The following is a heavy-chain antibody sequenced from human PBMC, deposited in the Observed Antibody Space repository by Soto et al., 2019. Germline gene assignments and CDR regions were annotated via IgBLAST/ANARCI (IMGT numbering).Heavy chain of an antibody. CDR3: ARRLGYCSSTSCYGNWFDP. CDR1: GGSFSGYY. CDR2: INHSGST. Sequence: PSETLSLTCAVYGGSFSGYYWSWIRQPPGKGLEWIGEINHSGSTNYNPSLKSRVTISVDTSKNQFSLKLSSVTAADTAVYYCARRLGYCSSTSCYGNWFDPWGQGTLVTVSS. D-gene: IGHD2-2*01. V-gene: IGHV4-34*01. J-gene: IGHJ5*02.